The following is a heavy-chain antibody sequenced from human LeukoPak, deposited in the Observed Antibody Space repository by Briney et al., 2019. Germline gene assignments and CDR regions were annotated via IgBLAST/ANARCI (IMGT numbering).Heavy chain of an antibody. V-gene: IGHV4-59*01. CDR3: ARGGSSLDY. CDR2: IYYSGNT. CDR1: GGSISSNY. D-gene: IGHD3-16*01. J-gene: IGHJ4*02. Sequence: SERLSLTCTVSGGSISSNYWSWIRQPPGKGLESIGYIYYSGNTNYNPSLKSRVTMSVDTSKNQFSLKLSSVTAADTAVYYCARGGSSLDYWGQGTLVTVSS.